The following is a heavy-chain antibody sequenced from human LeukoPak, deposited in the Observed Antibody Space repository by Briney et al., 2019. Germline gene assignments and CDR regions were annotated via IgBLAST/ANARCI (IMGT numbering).Heavy chain of an antibody. D-gene: IGHD3-22*01. Sequence: SETLSLTCTVSGGSISSYYWSWIRQPAGKGLEWIGYVYYSGSTDYNPSLKSRVTISVDTSKNQFSLKVRSVTAADTAVYYCARDEHNYYDSSGYDYWGQGILVTVSS. J-gene: IGHJ4*02. CDR1: GGSISSYY. CDR3: ARDEHNYYDSSGYDY. V-gene: IGHV4-59*01. CDR2: VYYSGST.